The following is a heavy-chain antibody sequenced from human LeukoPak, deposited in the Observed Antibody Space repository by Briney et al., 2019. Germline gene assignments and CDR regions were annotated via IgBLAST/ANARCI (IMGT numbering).Heavy chain of an antibody. CDR3: AKDSRASRSYYYDSSGYKTPDY. Sequence: GGSLRLSRAASGFTFSSYGMHWVRQAPGKGLKWVAFIRYDGSDKYYGDSVKGRFTISRDNSMNTLYLQMNSLRAEDTAVYYCAKDSRASRSYYYDSSGYKTPDYWGQGTLVTVSS. CDR1: GFTFSSYG. J-gene: IGHJ4*02. V-gene: IGHV3-30*02. CDR2: IRYDGSDK. D-gene: IGHD3-22*01.